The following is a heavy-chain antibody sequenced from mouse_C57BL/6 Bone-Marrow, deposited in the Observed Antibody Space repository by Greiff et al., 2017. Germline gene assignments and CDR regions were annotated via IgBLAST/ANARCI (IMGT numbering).Heavy chain of an antibody. CDR3: ARSEDLYYYAMDY. CDR1: GFSLSTSGMG. J-gene: IGHJ4*01. V-gene: IGHV8-12*01. CDR2: IYWDDDK. Sequence: VMLVESGPGILQSSQTLSLTCSFSGFSLSTSGMGVSWIRQPSGKGLEWLAHIYWDDDKRYNPSLKSRLTISKDTSRNQVFLKITSVDTADTATYYCARSEDLYYYAMDYWGQGTSVTVSS.